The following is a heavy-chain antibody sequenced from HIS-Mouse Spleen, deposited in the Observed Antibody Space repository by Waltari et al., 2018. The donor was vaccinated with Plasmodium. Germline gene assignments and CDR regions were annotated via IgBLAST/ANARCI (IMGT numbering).Heavy chain of an antibody. Sequence: QVQLVESGVGVVQPGRSLRLSCAASGFTFSMYAMNWVRWAPGKGLWCVAVISYDGSNKYYADSVKGRFTISRDNSKNTLYLQMNSLRAEDTAVYYCARDFRSPGDDAFDIWGQGTMVTVSS. CDR1: GFTFSMYA. J-gene: IGHJ3*02. D-gene: IGHD3-10*01. V-gene: IGHV3-30*04. CDR2: ISYDGSNK. CDR3: ARDFRSPGDDAFDI.